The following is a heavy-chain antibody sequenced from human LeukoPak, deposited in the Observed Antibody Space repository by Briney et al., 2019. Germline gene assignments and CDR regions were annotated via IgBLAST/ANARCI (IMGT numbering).Heavy chain of an antibody. Sequence: GASVKVSCKASGYTFTNYDISWVRQAPGQGLEWMGWISAYNGNTNYAQKLQGRVTMTTDTSTSTAYMELRSLRSDDTAVYYCARDDGPVDYGGNPIDYWGQGTLVTVSS. V-gene: IGHV1-18*01. D-gene: IGHD4-23*01. CDR3: ARDDGPVDYGGNPIDY. CDR2: ISAYNGNT. CDR1: GYTFTNYD. J-gene: IGHJ4*02.